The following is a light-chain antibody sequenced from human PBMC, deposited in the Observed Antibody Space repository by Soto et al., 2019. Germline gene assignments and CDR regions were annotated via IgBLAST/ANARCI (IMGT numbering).Light chain of an antibody. Sequence: ETVMTQSPATLSVSPGERATLSCRASQSISSNLAWYQQELGQAPRLLIYRASTRATGIPARFSGSGSGTEFTLTISSLQSEDFALYYCHQYENWPQTFGQGSKV. J-gene: IGKJ1*01. V-gene: IGKV3-15*01. CDR3: HQYENWPQT. CDR1: QSISSN. CDR2: RAS.